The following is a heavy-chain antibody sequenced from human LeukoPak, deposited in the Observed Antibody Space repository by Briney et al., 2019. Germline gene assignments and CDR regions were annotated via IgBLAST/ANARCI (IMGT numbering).Heavy chain of an antibody. CDR1: GLTFGDYA. CDR3: TSYPGTYYYYYMDV. V-gene: IGHV3-49*04. Sequence: GGSPRLSCTASGLTFGDYAMSWVRQAPGKGLEWVGFIRSKAYGGTTEYAASVKGRFTISRDDSKSIAYLQMNSLKTEDTAVYYCTSYPGTYYYYYMDVWGKGTTVTVSS. D-gene: IGHD1-1*01. CDR2: IRSKAYGGTT. J-gene: IGHJ6*03.